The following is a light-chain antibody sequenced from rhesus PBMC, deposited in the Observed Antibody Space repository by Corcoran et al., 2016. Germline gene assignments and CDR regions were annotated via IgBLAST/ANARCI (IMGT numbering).Light chain of an antibody. Sequence: EIVMTQSPATLSLSPGERATLSCRASQSVSSYLAWSQQHPGQAPRLLLYGASSRATGIPDRFSGRGAGTDFTLTISSLEPEDFAVYYCQETSNLYSFGQGTKVEIK. CDR1: QSVSSY. J-gene: IGKJ2*01. CDR3: QETSNLYS. V-gene: IGKV3-31*02. CDR2: GAS.